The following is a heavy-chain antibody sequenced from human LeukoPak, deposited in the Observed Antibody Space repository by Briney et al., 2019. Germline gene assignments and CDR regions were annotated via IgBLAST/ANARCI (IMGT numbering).Heavy chain of an antibody. V-gene: IGHV3-64D*06. CDR2: ISSNGGST. Sequence: PGGSLRLSCSASGFTFSSYAMHWVRQAPGKGPEYVSAISSNGGSTYYADSVKGRFTISRDNSQNTLYLQMSSLRAEDTAVYYCVKDSLTGTGFDYWGQGTLVTVSS. D-gene: IGHD3-10*01. J-gene: IGHJ4*02. CDR3: VKDSLTGTGFDY. CDR1: GFTFSSYA.